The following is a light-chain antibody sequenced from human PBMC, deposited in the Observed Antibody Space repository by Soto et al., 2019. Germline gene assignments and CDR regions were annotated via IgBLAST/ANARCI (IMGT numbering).Light chain of an antibody. CDR2: DAS. CDR1: QSIRSL. Sequence: DIQMTRSPSTLSASVGDRVTITCRASQSIRSLLAWYQQKPGKAPKVLIYDASSLGSGVPSRFSGSGSGTEFTLTISSLQPDDFATYFCQQYQTYSTFGQGTKVDIK. J-gene: IGKJ1*01. V-gene: IGKV1-5*01. CDR3: QQYQTYST.